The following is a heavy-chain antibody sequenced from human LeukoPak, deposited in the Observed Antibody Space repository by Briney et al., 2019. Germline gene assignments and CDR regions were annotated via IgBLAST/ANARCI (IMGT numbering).Heavy chain of an antibody. D-gene: IGHD1-1*01. Sequence: GASVKVSCKASGYTFTGYYMHWVRPAPGQGLEWMGWINPNSGGTNYAQKFQGRVTMTRDTSISTAYMELSRLRSDDTAVYYCARVLRRPGTNWFDPWGQGTLVTVSS. CDR3: ARVLRRPGTNWFDP. V-gene: IGHV1-2*02. J-gene: IGHJ5*02. CDR2: INPNSGGT. CDR1: GYTFTGYY.